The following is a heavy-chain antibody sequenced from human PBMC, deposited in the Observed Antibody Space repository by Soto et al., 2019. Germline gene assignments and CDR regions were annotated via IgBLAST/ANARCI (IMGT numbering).Heavy chain of an antibody. V-gene: IGHV4-30-2*06. J-gene: IGHJ3*02. D-gene: IGHD2-15*01. Sequence: PSETLSLTCAVSGGSISSGGYSWSWIRQSPGKGLEWIGYIYHSGSTYYNPSLKSRVTISVDRSKNQFSLKLSSVTAADTAVYYCARGGGDIVVVVAQRAFDIWGQGTMVTVSS. CDR2: IYHSGST. CDR3: ARGGGDIVVVVAQRAFDI. CDR1: GGSISSGGYS.